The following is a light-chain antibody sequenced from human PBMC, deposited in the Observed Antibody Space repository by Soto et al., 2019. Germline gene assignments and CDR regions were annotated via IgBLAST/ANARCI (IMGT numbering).Light chain of an antibody. CDR1: TSDVGGYNS. CDR3: SSRTSTSTRV. J-gene: IGLJ1*01. Sequence: QSALTQPASVSGSPGQSITIFCTGTTSDVGGYNSVSWYQQHPGKAPELMIYDVSNRPSGISYRFSGSKSGNTASLTISGLQAEDEADYYCSSRTSTSTRVFGTGTKVTVL. V-gene: IGLV2-14*01. CDR2: DVS.